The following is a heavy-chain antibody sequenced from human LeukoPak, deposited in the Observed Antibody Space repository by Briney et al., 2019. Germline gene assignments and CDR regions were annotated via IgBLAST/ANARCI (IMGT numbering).Heavy chain of an antibody. CDR1: GFTFTSYE. CDR3: ARWIVGATYYFDY. CDR2: ISRSGNTI. D-gene: IGHD1-26*01. V-gene: IGHV3-48*03. J-gene: IGHJ4*02. Sequence: GGSLRLSCAASGFTFTSYEMNWVRQAPGKGLEWVSYISRSGNTIYYADSVKGRFTISRDNAKNSLFLQMNSLRAEDTAVYYCARWIVGATYYFDYWGQGTLVTVSS.